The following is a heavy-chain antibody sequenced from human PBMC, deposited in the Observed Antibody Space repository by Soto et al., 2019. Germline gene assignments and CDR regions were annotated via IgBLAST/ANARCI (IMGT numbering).Heavy chain of an antibody. CDR2: IGTAGDT. J-gene: IGHJ4*02. CDR3: ARGGSWGLYYFDY. D-gene: IGHD5-12*01. Sequence: EVQLVESGGGLVQPGGSLSLSCAASGFTFSSYDMHWVRQATGKGLEWVSAIGTAGDTYYPGSVKGRFTISRENAKNSLYLQMNSLRAGDTAVYYCARGGSWGLYYFDYWGQGTLVTVSS. CDR1: GFTFSSYD. V-gene: IGHV3-13*01.